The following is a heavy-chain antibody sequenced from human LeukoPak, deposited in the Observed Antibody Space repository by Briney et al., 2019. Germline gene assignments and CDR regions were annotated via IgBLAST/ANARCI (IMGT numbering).Heavy chain of an antibody. D-gene: IGHD6-19*01. Sequence: ASVKVSCKASGYTFTSYGISWVRQAPGQGLEWMGRISAYNGNTNYAQKLQGRVTMTTDTSTSTAYMELRSLRSDDTAVYYCARDRKHSSGWYAYSEFDYWGQGTLVTVPS. CDR1: GYTFTSYG. J-gene: IGHJ4*02. V-gene: IGHV1-18*01. CDR3: ARDRKHSSGWYAYSEFDY. CDR2: ISAYNGNT.